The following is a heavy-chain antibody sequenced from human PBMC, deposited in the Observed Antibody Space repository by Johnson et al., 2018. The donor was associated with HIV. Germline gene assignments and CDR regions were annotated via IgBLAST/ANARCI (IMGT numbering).Heavy chain of an antibody. CDR3: AGGRIGAFDI. J-gene: IGHJ3*02. Sequence: VQLVESGGGVVQPGGSLRLSCAASGFTFSSYGMHWVRQTPGKGLEWVSGINWNGGSTGYADSVKGRFTISRDNAKNSLYLQMNSLRAEDTALYYCAGGRIGAFDIWGQGTMVTVSS. V-gene: IGHV3-20*04. CDR2: INWNGGST. D-gene: IGHD2-15*01. CDR1: GFTFSSYG.